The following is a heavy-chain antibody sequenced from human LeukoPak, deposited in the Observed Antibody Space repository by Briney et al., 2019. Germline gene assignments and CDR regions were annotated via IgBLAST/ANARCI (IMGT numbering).Heavy chain of an antibody. CDR2: ITGSGDST. CDR3: AKTAEWELTYYFDY. J-gene: IGHJ4*02. CDR1: GFTFSNYA. Sequence: GGSLRLSCAVSGFTFSNYAMSWVRQAQGKGLEWVSAITGSGDSTYYADSVKGRFTISRDSSKNTLYLQMNSLRAEDTAVYYCAKTAEWELTYYFDYWGQGTLVTVSS. V-gene: IGHV3-23*01. D-gene: IGHD1-26*01.